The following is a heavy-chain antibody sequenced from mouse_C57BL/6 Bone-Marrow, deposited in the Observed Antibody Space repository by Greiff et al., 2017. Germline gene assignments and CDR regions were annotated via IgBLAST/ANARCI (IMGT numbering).Heavy chain of an antibody. Sequence: VQLQQSGAELVKPGASVKLSCKASGYTFTEYTIHWVKQRSGQGLEWIGWFYPGSGSIKYNEKFKDKATLTADKSSSTAYMELSRLTSEDSAVYFCARESSTMVGTGYYYDYWGQGTTLTVAS. D-gene: IGHD2-2*01. CDR3: ARESSTMVGTGYYYDY. J-gene: IGHJ2*01. CDR2: FYPGSGSI. CDR1: GYTFTEYT. V-gene: IGHV1-62-2*01.